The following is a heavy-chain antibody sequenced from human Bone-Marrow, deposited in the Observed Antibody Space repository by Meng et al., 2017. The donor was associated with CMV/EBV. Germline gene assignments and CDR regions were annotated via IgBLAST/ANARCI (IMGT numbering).Heavy chain of an antibody. Sequence: GESLKISCVASGFPFSNYSMHWVRQAPGKGLEWVSVISYSGSRKSYADSVKGRFTISRDNSKKTLYLHMNILRAEDAALYHCARDLAPAGDDYYHGMDVWGQGTTVTVSS. J-gene: IGHJ6*02. V-gene: IGHV3-30-3*01. D-gene: IGHD6-13*01. CDR1: GFPFSNYS. CDR2: ISYSGSRK. CDR3: ARDLAPAGDDYYHGMDV.